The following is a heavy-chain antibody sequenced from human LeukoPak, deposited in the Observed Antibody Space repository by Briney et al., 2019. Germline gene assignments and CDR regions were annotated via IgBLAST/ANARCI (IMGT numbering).Heavy chain of an antibody. J-gene: IGHJ4*02. CDR1: GDSVSRYY. D-gene: IGHD2-2*01. V-gene: IGHV4-59*02. Sequence: SETLSLTCSVSGDSVSRYYWSWIRQPPGKGLEWIGYIYYSGGTNYNPSLKSRVTISVDTSKNQSSLKLSSVTAADTAVYYCARVNQLQLYYFDYWGQGTLVTVSS. CDR3: ARVNQLQLYYFDY. CDR2: IYYSGGT.